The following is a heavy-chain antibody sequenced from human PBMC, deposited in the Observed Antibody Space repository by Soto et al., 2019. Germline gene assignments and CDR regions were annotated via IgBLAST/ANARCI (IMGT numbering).Heavy chain of an antibody. V-gene: IGHV4-59*01. CDR1: GDSLSTYF. CDR3: ARGSVGSGWKFDF. Sequence: SETLSLTCSVSGDSLSTYFWSWIRQPPGKGLEWIGYISYSATPNYNPALKSRVIISVDTSKNQFSLKVNSVTAADTALYYCARGSVGSGWKFDFWGQGILVTVSS. CDR2: ISYSATP. J-gene: IGHJ4*02. D-gene: IGHD3-22*01.